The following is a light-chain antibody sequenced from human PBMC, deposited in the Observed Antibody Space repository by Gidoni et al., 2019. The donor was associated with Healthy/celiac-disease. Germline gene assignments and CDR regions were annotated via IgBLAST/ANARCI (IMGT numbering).Light chain of an antibody. Sequence: QSVLTQPPSASGTPGQRVTISCSGSSSNIGRNTVNWYQQLPGTAPKLLIYSNNQRPSGVPDRFSGSRSGTSASLAISGLQSEDEADYYCAAWDDSLNARLFGGGTKLTVL. CDR3: AAWDDSLNARL. J-gene: IGLJ3*02. V-gene: IGLV1-44*01. CDR2: SNN. CDR1: SSNIGRNT.